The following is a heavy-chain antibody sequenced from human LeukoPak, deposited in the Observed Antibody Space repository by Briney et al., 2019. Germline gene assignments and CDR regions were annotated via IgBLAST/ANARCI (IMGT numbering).Heavy chain of an antibody. CDR1: GGSINSYY. V-gene: IGHV4-4*07. J-gene: IGHJ4*02. CDR2: IYSSGST. Sequence: SETLSLTCTVSGGSINSYYWSWIRQPAGKGLEWIGRIYSSGSTNYNPSLKSRVSMSVDTSKNQFSLKLTSVTAAETAVYYCARGGKATVVTMWGQGTLVTVSS. D-gene: IGHD4-23*01. CDR3: ARGGKATVVTM.